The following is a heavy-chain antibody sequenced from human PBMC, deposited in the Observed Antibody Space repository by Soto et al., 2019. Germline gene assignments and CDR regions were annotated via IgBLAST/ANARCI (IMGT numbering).Heavy chain of an antibody. V-gene: IGHV4-4*02. CDR2: IYHSGST. Sequence: SETLSLTCAVSGGSISSSNWWSWVRQPPGKGLEWIGEIYHSGSTNYNPSLKSRVTISVDKSKNQFSLKLSSVTAADTAVYYCARALYSSGWYLNYWGQGTRVTVS. D-gene: IGHD6-19*01. CDR1: GGSISSSNW. CDR3: ARALYSSGWYLNY. J-gene: IGHJ4*02.